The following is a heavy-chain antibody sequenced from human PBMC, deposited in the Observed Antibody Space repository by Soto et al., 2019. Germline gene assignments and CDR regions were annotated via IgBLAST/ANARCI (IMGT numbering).Heavy chain of an antibody. CDR1: GGFVSSGSYY. Sequence: QVQLQQWGAGLLKPSETLSLTCAVYGGFVSSGSYYWSWIRQPPGKGLEWIGEMSHSGGTHFNPSLKSRVTISVDTSKNQFSLNIYSVTAADTGVYYCARVERGTVTTVVDAFDIWGPGTMVTVSS. CDR2: MSHSGGT. V-gene: IGHV4-34*01. CDR3: ARVERGTVTTVVDAFDI. J-gene: IGHJ3*02. D-gene: IGHD1-1*01.